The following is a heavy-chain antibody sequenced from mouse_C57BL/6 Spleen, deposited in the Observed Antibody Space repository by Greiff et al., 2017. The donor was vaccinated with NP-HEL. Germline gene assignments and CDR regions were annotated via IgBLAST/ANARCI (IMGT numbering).Heavy chain of an antibody. V-gene: IGHV1-26*01. CDR2: INPNNGGT. J-gene: IGHJ3*01. CDR1: GYTFTDYY. D-gene: IGHD1-1*01. Sequence: EVQLQQSGPELVKPGASVKISCKASGYTFTDYYMNWVKQSHGKSLEWIGDINPNNGGTSYNQKFKGKATLTVDKSSSTAYMELRSLTSEDSAVYYCASRMTTVVATPFAYWGQGTLVTVSA. CDR3: ASRMTTVVATPFAY.